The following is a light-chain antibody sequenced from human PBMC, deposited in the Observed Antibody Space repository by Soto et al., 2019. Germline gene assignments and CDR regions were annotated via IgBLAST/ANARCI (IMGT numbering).Light chain of an antibody. CDR2: DAS. CDR3: QQYNTYST. Sequence: EIVLTQSQVTLSLSPGERATLPCRASQSVRTYLAWYQVKPGQAPRLLIYDASSRASGVPARFSGSGSGTDFTLTISRLEPEDFATYYCQQYNTYSTFGQGTRLEIK. CDR1: QSVRTY. J-gene: IGKJ5*01. V-gene: IGKV3-11*01.